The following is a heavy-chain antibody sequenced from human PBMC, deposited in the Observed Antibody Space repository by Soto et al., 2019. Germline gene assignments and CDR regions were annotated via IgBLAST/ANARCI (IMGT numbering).Heavy chain of an antibody. J-gene: IGHJ5*02. Sequence: SETLSLPCAVYGGSFSGYDWSWIRQPPGKGLEWIGEINHSGSTNYNPSLKSRVTISVDTSKNQFSLKLSSVTAADIAVYYCARGLFVEPPQNWFDPWGQGTLVTVSS. CDR1: GGSFSGYD. D-gene: IGHD3-3*01. CDR2: INHSGST. V-gene: IGHV4-34*01. CDR3: ARGLFVEPPQNWFDP.